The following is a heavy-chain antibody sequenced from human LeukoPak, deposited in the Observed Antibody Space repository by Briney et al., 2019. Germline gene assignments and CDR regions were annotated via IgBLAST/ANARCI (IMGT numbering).Heavy chain of an antibody. CDR2: IYTSGST. CDR1: GGLISSYY. J-gene: IGHJ3*02. CDR3: ARVEVPAANAFDI. D-gene: IGHD2-2*01. V-gene: IGHV4-4*07. Sequence: SETLSLNCTVSGGLISSYYWIWMRQPAGKGLEGIGRIYTSGSTNYNPAIKSRVTMSVDTSKNQFFLKLSSVTAADTAVYYCARVEVPAANAFDIWGQGTMVTVSS.